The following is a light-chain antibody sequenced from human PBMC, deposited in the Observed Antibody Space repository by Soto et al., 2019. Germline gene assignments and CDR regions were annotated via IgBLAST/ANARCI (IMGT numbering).Light chain of an antibody. Sequence: DIVMTQSPDSLAVSLGERATINCKSSQSVLYSSNNKNYLAWYQQKAGQPPKLLIYWASTRESGVPDRFSGSGSGTDFTLTISSLQAEDVAVYYCQQYYTTPGPTFGGGTKVEI. CDR2: WAS. J-gene: IGKJ4*01. V-gene: IGKV4-1*01. CDR1: QSVLYSSNNKNY. CDR3: QQYYTTPGPT.